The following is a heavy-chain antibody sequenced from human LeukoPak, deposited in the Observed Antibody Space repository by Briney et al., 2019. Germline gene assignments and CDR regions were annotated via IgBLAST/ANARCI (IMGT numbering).Heavy chain of an antibody. CDR3: AKVRPYYYDSSGYYYFDY. CDR1: GFTFSSYG. Sequence: PGGSLRLSCAASGFTFSSYGMHWVRQAPGKGLEWVAVIWYDGSNKYYADSVKGRFTISRDNSKNTLYLQMSSLRAEDTAVYYCAKVRPYYYDSSGYYYFDYWGQGTLVTVSS. CDR2: IWYDGSNK. D-gene: IGHD3-22*01. V-gene: IGHV3-33*06. J-gene: IGHJ4*02.